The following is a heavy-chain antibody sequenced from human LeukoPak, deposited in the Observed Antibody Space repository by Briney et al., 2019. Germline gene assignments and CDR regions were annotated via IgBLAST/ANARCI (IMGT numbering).Heavy chain of an antibody. D-gene: IGHD6-19*01. CDR1: GFTFSNYA. V-gene: IGHV3-23*01. CDR2: ITGSGGST. CDR3: VRNLAVAGTCFDS. J-gene: IGHJ4*02. Sequence: GGSLRLSCAASGFTFSNYAMTWVRQAPGKGLEWVSLITGSGGSTLYIDSVKGRYTISRDNSKNTLYVQMNSLRVEDTAVYYCVRNLAVAGTCFDSWGQGTLVTVSS.